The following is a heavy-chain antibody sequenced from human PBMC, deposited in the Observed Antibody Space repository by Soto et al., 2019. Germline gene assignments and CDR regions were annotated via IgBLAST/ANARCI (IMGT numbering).Heavy chain of an antibody. CDR2: ISAYNGNT. V-gene: IGHV1-18*01. D-gene: IGHD3-10*01. CDR1: GYTFSNYG. J-gene: IGHJ4*02. CDR3: ARSLLWFGELSASIDY. Sequence: QVPLVQSGAEVKKAGASGKVSCKASGYTFSNYGISWVRQAPGQGLEWMGWISAYNGNTNYAQKLQGRVTLTTDTSTSTAYMELRSLRSDDTAVYYCARSLLWFGELSASIDYWGQGTLVTVSS.